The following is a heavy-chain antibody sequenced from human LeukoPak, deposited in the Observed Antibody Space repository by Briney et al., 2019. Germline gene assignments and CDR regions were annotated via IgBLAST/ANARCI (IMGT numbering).Heavy chain of an antibody. CDR2: IIPIFGTA. CDR1: GGTFSSYA. D-gene: IGHD2-15*01. Sequence: ASVKVSCEASGGTFSSYAISWVRQAPGQGLEWMGGIIPIFGTANYAQKFQGRVTITADESTSTAYMELSSLRSEDTAVYYCARVGYCSGGSCCHNWFDPWGQGTLVTVSS. V-gene: IGHV1-69*13. J-gene: IGHJ5*02. CDR3: ARVGYCSGGSCCHNWFDP.